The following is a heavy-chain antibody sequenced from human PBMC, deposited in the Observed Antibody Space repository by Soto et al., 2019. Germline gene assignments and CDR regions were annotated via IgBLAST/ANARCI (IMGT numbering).Heavy chain of an antibody. CDR1: GGSISSGDYY. D-gene: IGHD3-9*01. Sequence: PSETLSLTYTVSGGSISSGDYYWSWIRQPQGKDLAWIGYIYYSGSAYYNPSLKSRVTISVDTSKNQFSLKLSSVTAAYTAVYYCGNDIWYRLGCWGQRILVT. J-gene: IGHJ4*02. CDR2: IYYSGSA. CDR3: GNDIWYRLGC. V-gene: IGHV4-30-4*01.